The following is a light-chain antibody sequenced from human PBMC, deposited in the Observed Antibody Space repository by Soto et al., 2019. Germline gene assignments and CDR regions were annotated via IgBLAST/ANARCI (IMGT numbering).Light chain of an antibody. CDR1: QDISSF. J-gene: IGKJ2*01. CDR2: DAS. CDR3: QQHDDYSHAT. V-gene: IGKV1-5*01. Sequence: DIQMTQSPSTLSASVGDRVTISCRASQDISSFLAWYQHKPGKAPKLLIYDASTLQTGVPSRFRGSGFGTEFTLTISGLQPDDFATYYCQQHDDYSHATFGQGTTVEIK.